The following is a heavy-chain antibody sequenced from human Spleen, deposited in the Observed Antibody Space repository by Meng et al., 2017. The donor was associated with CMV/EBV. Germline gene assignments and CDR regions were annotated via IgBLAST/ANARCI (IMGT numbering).Heavy chain of an antibody. V-gene: IGHV7-4-1*02. Sequence: QVQLVQSGSELRKPGAPVKVSCKASGYTFSRHALNWVRQAPGQGLEWMGWINTNTGNPTYAQDFTGRFVFSLDTSVSTAYLQISSLRAEDTAIYYCARDPGGDLGPTDYWGQGTLVTVSS. CDR3: ARDPGGDLGPTDY. D-gene: IGHD3-16*01. J-gene: IGHJ4*02. CDR1: GYTFSRHA. CDR2: INTNTGNP.